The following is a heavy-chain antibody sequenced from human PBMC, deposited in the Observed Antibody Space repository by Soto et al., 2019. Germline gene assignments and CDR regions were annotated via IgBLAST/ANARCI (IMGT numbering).Heavy chain of an antibody. D-gene: IGHD2-15*01. CDR2: TYYRSKWFN. V-gene: IGHV6-1*01. CDR1: GDSVSNNGAA. CDR3: ARDPPTMLPDFDC. J-gene: IGHJ4*02. Sequence: SQTLSLTCAISGDSVSNNGAAWNWIRQSQSGGLEWLGRTYYRSKWFNDYAVSVKSRITISPDTSKNQFSLQLNAVTPDDTAVYYCARDPPTMLPDFDCWGQGTLVTVSS.